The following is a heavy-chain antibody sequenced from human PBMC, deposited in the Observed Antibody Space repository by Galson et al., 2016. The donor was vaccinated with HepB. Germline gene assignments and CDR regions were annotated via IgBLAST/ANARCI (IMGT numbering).Heavy chain of an antibody. CDR2: ISYDGSKK. CDR1: GFTFSSYG. V-gene: IGHV3-30*18. CDR3: AKNDILTGYSAFDY. Sequence: SLRLSCAASGFTFSSYGMNWVRQAPGKGLEWVAVISYDGSKKYYADSAKGRFTISRDNSKNTPYLQMNSLRAEDTAVYYCAKNDILTGYSAFDYWGQGTLVTVSS. D-gene: IGHD3-9*01. J-gene: IGHJ4*02.